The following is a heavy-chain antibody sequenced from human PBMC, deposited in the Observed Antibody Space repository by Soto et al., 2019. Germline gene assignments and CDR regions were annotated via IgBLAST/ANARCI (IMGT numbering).Heavy chain of an antibody. Sequence: QVHLVQSGTEVKEPGASVKVSCKASASTFTGYTINWVRQAPGQGLEWMGWISTFNGNTKYAGNFEGRVTMTTNTSTTNAYMGRTSLTFAAAAVYFCAREPVTWGRWFGPWCQGTLVGVSS. CDR3: AREPVTWGRWFGP. CDR2: ISTFNGNT. V-gene: IGHV1-18*04. D-gene: IGHD4-17*01. J-gene: IGHJ5*02. CDR1: ASTFTGYT.